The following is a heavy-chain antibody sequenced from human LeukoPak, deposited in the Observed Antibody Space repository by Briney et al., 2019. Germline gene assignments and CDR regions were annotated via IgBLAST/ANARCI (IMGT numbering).Heavy chain of an antibody. V-gene: IGHV3-7*03. CDR2: IKHDESEK. J-gene: IGHJ4*02. CDR3: AKVSGDIAAATDY. D-gene: IGHD6-13*01. Sequence: GGSLRLSCAASGFSFNSDWMDWVRQAPGKGLEWVANIKHDESEKNYLDSVKGRFTISRDNSKNMVYLQMNSLRAEDTAVYYCAKVSGDIAAATDYWGQGTLVTVSS. CDR1: GFSFNSDW.